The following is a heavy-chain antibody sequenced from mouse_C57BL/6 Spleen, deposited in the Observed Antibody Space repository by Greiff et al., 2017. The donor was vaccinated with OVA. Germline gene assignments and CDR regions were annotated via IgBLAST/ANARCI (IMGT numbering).Heavy chain of an antibody. CDR3: ARGGYGPYFDY. Sequence: EVNLVESGGGLVKPGGSLKLSCAASGFTFSSYAMSWVRQTPEKRLEWVATISDGGSYTYYPDNVKGRFTISRDNAKNNLYLQMSHLKSEDTAMYYCARGGYGPYFDYWGQGTTLTVSS. V-gene: IGHV5-4*03. J-gene: IGHJ2*01. CDR1: GFTFSSYA. D-gene: IGHD2-10*02. CDR2: ISDGGSYT.